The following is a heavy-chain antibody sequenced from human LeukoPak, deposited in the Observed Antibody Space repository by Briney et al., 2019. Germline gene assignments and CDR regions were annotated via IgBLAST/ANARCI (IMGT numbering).Heavy chain of an antibody. CDR3: ARGRSITLLRGVAMSDGFDI. Sequence: GGSLRLSCTASGFTFTSYGMNWVRQAPGKGLEWVSFIDTSGSYIYYGDSLKGRVTISRDNARNSLYLQMNGLRAEDTAVYYCARGRSITLLRGVAMSDGFDIWGQGAMVTVSS. D-gene: IGHD3-10*01. J-gene: IGHJ3*02. CDR1: GFTFTSYG. V-gene: IGHV3-21*01. CDR2: IDTSGSYI.